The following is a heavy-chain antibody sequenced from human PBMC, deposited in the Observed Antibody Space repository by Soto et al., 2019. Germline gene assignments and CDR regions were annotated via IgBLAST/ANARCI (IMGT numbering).Heavy chain of an antibody. D-gene: IGHD1-26*01. Sequence: EVQLVETGGGLIQPGGSLRLSCLASGFSVTTNYIIWVRQPPGKGLEWVSTTFTGGSTHYADSVKGRFSISRDNSKNTVYLQMNNLRVEDTAVYYCAKKPPSSIQEWAFGRDVWGQGTTVSVSS. CDR1: GFSVTTNY. CDR2: TFTGGST. J-gene: IGHJ6*02. CDR3: AKKPPSSIQEWAFGRDV. V-gene: IGHV3-53*02.